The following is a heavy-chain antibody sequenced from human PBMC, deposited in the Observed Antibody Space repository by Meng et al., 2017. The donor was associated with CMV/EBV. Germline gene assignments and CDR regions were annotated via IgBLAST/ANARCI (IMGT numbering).Heavy chain of an antibody. CDR3: ASSGYYDFWSGSQTFDY. V-gene: IGHV4-59*01. J-gene: IGHJ4*02. CDR2: IYYSGST. CDR1: GGSFSSYY. D-gene: IGHD3-3*01. Sequence: QRQPQGSCPGLVKPSETLSLTCTVSGGSFSSYYWSWIRQPPGKGLEWIGYIYYSGSTNYNPSLKSRVTISVDTSKNQFSLKLSSVTAADTAVYYCASSGYYDFWSGSQTFDYWGQGTLVTVSS.